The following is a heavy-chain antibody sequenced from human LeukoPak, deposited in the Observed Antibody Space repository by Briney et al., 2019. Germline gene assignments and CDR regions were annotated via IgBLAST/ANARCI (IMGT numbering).Heavy chain of an antibody. V-gene: IGHV3-30*02. CDR1: GFTFSSYG. CDR3: ARVADSSDWYDLALGY. CDR2: IRYDGSNK. D-gene: IGHD6-19*01. Sequence: GGSLRLSCAASGFTFSSYGMHWVRQAPGKGLEWVAFIRYDGSNKYYADSVRGRFTISRDNAKNTLYLQMNSLRADDTAVYYCARVADSSDWYDLALGYWGQGTLVTVSS. J-gene: IGHJ4*02.